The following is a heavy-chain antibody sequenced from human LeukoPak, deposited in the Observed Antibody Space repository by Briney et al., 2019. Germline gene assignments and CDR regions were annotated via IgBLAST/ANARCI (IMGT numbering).Heavy chain of an antibody. CDR2: INPNSGGT. D-gene: IGHD6-19*01. J-gene: IGHJ4*02. V-gene: IGHV1-2*02. CDR1: GYTFTGYY. CDR3: ARAEQWLDRRSFDY. Sequence: ASVKVSCKASGYTFTGYYMHWVRQAPGQGLEWMGWINPNSGGTNYAQKVQGRVTMTRDTSISTAYMELSRLRSDDTAVYYCARAEQWLDRRSFDYWGQGTLVTVSS.